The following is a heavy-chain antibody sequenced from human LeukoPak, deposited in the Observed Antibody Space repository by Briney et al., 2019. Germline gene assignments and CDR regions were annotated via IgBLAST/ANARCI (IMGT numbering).Heavy chain of an antibody. CDR2: IYYTGST. CDR1: GGSISSYY. V-gene: IGHV4-59*01. CDR3: ARMHRSSGWYFDL. Sequence: PSETLFLTCTVSGGSISSYYWSWIRQPPGKGLEWIGYIYYTGSTNYNPSLKSRVTISVDTSKNQFSLKLSSVTAADTAVYYCARMHRSSGWYFDLWGRGTLVTVSS. J-gene: IGHJ2*01. D-gene: IGHD6-19*01.